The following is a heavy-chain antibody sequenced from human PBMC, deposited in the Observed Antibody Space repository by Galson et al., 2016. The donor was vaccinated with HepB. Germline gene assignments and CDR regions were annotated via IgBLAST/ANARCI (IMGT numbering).Heavy chain of an antibody. CDR2: VNWDGSAT. CDR3: AKASGGDYFFEH. Sequence: SLRLPCAASGFTFEDYVINWVRQPPGKGLEWVSLVNWDGSATFYTDSVKGPFTISRDNSQNSLYLQMNSLTTEDTAFYFCAKASGGDYFFEHWGQGSLVTVSS. CDR1: GFTFEDYV. D-gene: IGHD6-19*01. V-gene: IGHV3-43D*03. J-gene: IGHJ4*02.